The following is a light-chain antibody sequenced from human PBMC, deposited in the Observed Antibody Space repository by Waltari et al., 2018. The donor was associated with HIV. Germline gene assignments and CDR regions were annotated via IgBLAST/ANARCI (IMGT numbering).Light chain of an antibody. V-gene: IGLV3-21*04. Sequence: SYVLTQPPSESVAPGKTARITCEGKNIGVKSVHWYQQKPGQAPVLVIYADDDRPSGIPERCSGSSSGNTATLTINRVEAGDEADYYCQVWDSSSDHRIFGGGTKLTVL. J-gene: IGLJ2*01. CDR3: QVWDSSSDHRI. CDR1: NIGVKS. CDR2: ADD.